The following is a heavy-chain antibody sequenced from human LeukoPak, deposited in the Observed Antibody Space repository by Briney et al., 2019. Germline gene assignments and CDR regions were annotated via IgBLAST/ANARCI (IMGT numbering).Heavy chain of an antibody. CDR3: ARGLPNWFDP. Sequence: ASVKVSCKASGFTFNAYNIHWVRQAPGQGLEWMGWINPKSGGANYAQKFQGRVTMTRDTSISTAYMELSRLRSDDTAVYYCARGLPNWFDPWGQGTLVTVSS. D-gene: IGHD4-11*01. CDR1: GFTFNAYN. J-gene: IGHJ5*02. CDR2: INPKSGGA. V-gene: IGHV1-2*02.